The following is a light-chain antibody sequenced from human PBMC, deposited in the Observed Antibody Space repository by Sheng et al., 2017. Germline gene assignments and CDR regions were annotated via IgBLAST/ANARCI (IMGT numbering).Light chain of an antibody. CDR3: QQYKSGWT. Sequence: IQMTQSPSSLSASVGDRVTITCRASQSLSAWLAWYQQKPGKAPKLLIYKASSLESGVPSRFSGSGSETQFTLTISSLQPDDLATYYCQQYKSGWTFGQGTKVEIK. V-gene: IGKV1-5*03. CDR1: QSLSAW. CDR2: KAS. J-gene: IGKJ1*01.